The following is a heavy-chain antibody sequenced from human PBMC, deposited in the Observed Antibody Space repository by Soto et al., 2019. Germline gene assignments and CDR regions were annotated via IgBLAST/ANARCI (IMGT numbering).Heavy chain of an antibody. CDR1: GYTFTSYG. J-gene: IGHJ4*02. V-gene: IGHV1-8*02. Sequence: ASVKVSCKASGYTFTSYGISWVRQAPGQGLEWMGWMNPNSGNTGYAQKFQGRVTMTRNTSISTAYMELSSLRSEDTAVYYCARSSRDYWGQGTLVTVPQ. CDR2: MNPNSGNT. CDR3: ARSSRDY. D-gene: IGHD6-6*01.